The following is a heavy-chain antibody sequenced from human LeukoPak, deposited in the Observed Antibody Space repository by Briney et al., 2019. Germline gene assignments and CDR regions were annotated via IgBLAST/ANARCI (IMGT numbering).Heavy chain of an antibody. Sequence: GGSLRLSCAASGFTVSSNYMSWVRQAPGKGLEWVSVIYSGGSTYYADSVKGRFTISRDNSKNTLYLQMNSLRAEDTAVYYCASRCSSTSCYFNYYYYYGTDVWGQGTTVTVSS. CDR1: GFTVSSNY. CDR3: ASRCSSTSCYFNYYYYYGTDV. D-gene: IGHD2-2*01. CDR2: IYSGGST. J-gene: IGHJ6*02. V-gene: IGHV3-66*01.